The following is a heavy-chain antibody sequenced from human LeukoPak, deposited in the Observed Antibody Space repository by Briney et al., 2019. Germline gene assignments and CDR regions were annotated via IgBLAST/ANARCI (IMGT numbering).Heavy chain of an antibody. Sequence: SETLSLTCAVYGGSFSGYYWSWIRQPPGKGLEWIGEINHSGSTNYNPSLKSRVAISVDASKNQFSLKLSSVTAADTAVYYCARGGYDFWSGYPFDYWGQGTLVTVSS. V-gene: IGHV4-34*01. CDR3: ARGGYDFWSGYPFDY. D-gene: IGHD3-3*01. J-gene: IGHJ4*02. CDR2: INHSGST. CDR1: GGSFSGYY.